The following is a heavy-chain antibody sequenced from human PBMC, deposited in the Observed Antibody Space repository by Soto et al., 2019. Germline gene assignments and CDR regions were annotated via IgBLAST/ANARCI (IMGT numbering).Heavy chain of an antibody. CDR2: ISGHNGNT. CDR1: GYSFTSYG. Sequence: CKASGYSFTSYGISWVRQAPGQGPEWMGWISGHNGNTNHPQSLQGRVTMTTDTSRNTAYMELRSLRSDDTAVYYCARHRFNYYDDTVYYYFDYWGQGTLVTVSS. V-gene: IGHV1-18*04. J-gene: IGHJ4*02. CDR3: ARHRFNYYDDTVYYYFDY. D-gene: IGHD3-22*01.